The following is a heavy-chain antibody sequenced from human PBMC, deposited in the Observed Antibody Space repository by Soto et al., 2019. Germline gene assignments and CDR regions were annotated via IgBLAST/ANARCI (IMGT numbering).Heavy chain of an antibody. J-gene: IGHJ4*02. D-gene: IGHD3-22*01. Sequence: WETLSLTCTVSGGSISSYYWSWIRQPPGKGLEWIGYIYYSGSTNYNPSLKSRVTISVDTSKNQFSLKLSSVTAADTAVYYCARGYYYDSSGYYIPIWGQGTLVTVSS. CDR1: GGSISSYY. CDR3: ARGYYYDSSGYYIPI. CDR2: IYYSGST. V-gene: IGHV4-59*01.